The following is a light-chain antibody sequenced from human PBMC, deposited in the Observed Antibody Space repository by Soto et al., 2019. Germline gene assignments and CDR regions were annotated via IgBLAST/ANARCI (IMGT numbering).Light chain of an antibody. V-gene: IGLV2-14*03. CDR3: SSYTSSTTYV. J-gene: IGLJ1*01. Sequence: QSVLTQPASVSGSPGQSITISCTGTSSDVGGYNYVSWYQHHPGKAPKLMIFDVSNRPSGVSYRFSGSKSANTASLTISGLQAEDEADYYCSSYTSSTTYVFGTGTKVTVL. CDR1: SSDVGGYNY. CDR2: DVS.